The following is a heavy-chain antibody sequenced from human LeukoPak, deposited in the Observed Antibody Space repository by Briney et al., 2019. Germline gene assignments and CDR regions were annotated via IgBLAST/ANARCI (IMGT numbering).Heavy chain of an antibody. D-gene: IGHD3-10*01. CDR2: INHSGST. Sequence: NPSETLSLTCAVYGGSFSGYYWSWIRQPPGKGLEWIGEINHSGSTNYNPSLKSRVTISVDTSKNQFSLKLSSVTAADTAVYYCARDRLVRGVTPTLFYYYGMDVWGQGTTVTVSS. CDR1: GGSFSGYY. V-gene: IGHV4-34*01. J-gene: IGHJ6*02. CDR3: ARDRLVRGVTPTLFYYYGMDV.